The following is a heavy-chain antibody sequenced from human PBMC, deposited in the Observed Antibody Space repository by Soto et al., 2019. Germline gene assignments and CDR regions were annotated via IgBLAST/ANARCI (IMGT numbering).Heavy chain of an antibody. CDR3: AREDNPAAAGPFDY. D-gene: IGHD6-13*01. J-gene: IGHJ4*02. CDR2: ISYDGSNK. CDR1: GFTFSSYA. Sequence: GGSLRLSCAASGFTFSSYAMHWVRQAPGKGLEWVAVISYDGSNKYYADSVKGRFTISRDNSKNTLYLQMNSLRAEDTAVYYCAREDNPAAAGPFDYWGQGTLVTVSS. V-gene: IGHV3-30*04.